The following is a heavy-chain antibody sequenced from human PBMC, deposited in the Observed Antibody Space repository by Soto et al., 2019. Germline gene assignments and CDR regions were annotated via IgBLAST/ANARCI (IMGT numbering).Heavy chain of an antibody. D-gene: IGHD6-19*01. Sequence: ASVKVSCKASGYTFTSYGISWVRQAPGQGLEWMGWISAYNGNTNYAQKLQGRVTMTTDTSTSTAYMELRSLRSDDTAVYYCARDRSSGWFTYGLDIWGQGTMVTVSS. J-gene: IGHJ3*02. V-gene: IGHV1-18*01. CDR1: GYTFTSYG. CDR3: ARDRSSGWFTYGLDI. CDR2: ISAYNGNT.